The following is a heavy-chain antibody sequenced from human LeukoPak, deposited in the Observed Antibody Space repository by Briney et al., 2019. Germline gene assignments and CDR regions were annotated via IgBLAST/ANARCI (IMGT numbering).Heavy chain of an antibody. J-gene: IGHJ6*03. CDR2: IYYSGST. D-gene: IGHD4-23*01. CDR1: GGSISSSSYY. CDR3: RLRWDPPYYYYYYYMDV. Sequence: PSETLSLTCTVSGGSISSSSYYWGWIRQPPGKGLEWIGSIYYSGSTYYNPSLKSRVTISVDTSKNQFSLKLSSVTAADTAAYYCRLRWDPPYYYYYYYMDVWGKGTTVTISS. V-gene: IGHV4-39*01.